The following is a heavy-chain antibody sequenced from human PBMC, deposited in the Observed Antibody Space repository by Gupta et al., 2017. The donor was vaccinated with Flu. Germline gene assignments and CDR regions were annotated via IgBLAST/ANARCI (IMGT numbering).Heavy chain of an antibody. CDR2: INHSGST. CDR1: GGSFSGYY. V-gene: IGHV4-34*01. D-gene: IGHD6-13*01. CDR3: ARDPRYPGSSWYTLYFDY. J-gene: IGHJ4*02. Sequence: QVQLQQWGAGLLKPSETLSLTCAVYGGSFSGYYWSWIRQPPGKGLEWIGEINHSGSTNYNPSLKSRVTISVDTSKNQFSLKLSSVTAADTAVYYCARDPRYPGSSWYTLYFDYWGQGTLVTVSS.